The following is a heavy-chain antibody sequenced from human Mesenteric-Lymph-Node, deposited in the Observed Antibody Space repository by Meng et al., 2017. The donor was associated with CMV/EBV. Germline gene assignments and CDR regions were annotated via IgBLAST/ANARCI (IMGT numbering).Heavy chain of an antibody. Sequence: GESLKISCAASGFTFNTYAMSWVRQAPGKGLEWVSVIYSGGSTYYADSVKGRFTISRDNSKNTLYLQMNSLRAEDTAVYYCARDRVDIAAGLDVWGQGTTVTVSS. CDR2: IYSGGST. CDR1: GFTFNTYA. V-gene: IGHV3-53*01. J-gene: IGHJ6*02. CDR3: ARDRVDIAAGLDV. D-gene: IGHD6-13*01.